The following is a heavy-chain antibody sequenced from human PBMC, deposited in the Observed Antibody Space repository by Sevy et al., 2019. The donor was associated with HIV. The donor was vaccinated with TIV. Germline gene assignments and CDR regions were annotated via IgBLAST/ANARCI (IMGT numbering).Heavy chain of an antibody. J-gene: IGHJ5*02. Sequence: GGSLRLSCEVSGFTFSDFWMTWVRQSPGKGLEWVAYMNQHGTHINLLDSVRGRFTISRDNAKNSQYLQMDSLRAEDTAIYYCARDPDWGALDRWGQGTLVTVSS. V-gene: IGHV3-7*01. CDR2: MNQHGTHI. CDR3: ARDPDWGALDR. CDR1: GFTFSDFW. D-gene: IGHD7-27*01.